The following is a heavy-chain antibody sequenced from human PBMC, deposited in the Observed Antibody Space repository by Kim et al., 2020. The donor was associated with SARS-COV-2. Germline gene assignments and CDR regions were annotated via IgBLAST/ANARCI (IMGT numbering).Heavy chain of an antibody. V-gene: IGHV3-11*01. CDR3: ARDPEYQLLVGWFDP. Sequence: GGSLRLSCAASGFTFSDYYMSWIRQAPGKGLEWFSYISSSGSTIYYADSVKGRFTISRDNAKNSLYLQMNSLRAEDTAVYYCARDPEYQLLVGWFDPWGQGTLVTVSS. CDR1: GFTFSDYY. D-gene: IGHD2-2*01. J-gene: IGHJ5*02. CDR2: ISSSGSTI.